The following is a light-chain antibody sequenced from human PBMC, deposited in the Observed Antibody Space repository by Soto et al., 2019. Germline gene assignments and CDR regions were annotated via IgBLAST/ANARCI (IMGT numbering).Light chain of an antibody. CDR1: QDITNY. Sequence: DIQMTQSPSSLSASVGDRVTITCQASQDITNYLNWYQRTPGKAPKLLIYDASNLETGVPSRFSGSGSGTDFTFTISGLQPEDFATYYCQHFDNLPSGTFGQGTRLEIK. CDR3: QHFDNLPSGT. V-gene: IGKV1-33*01. J-gene: IGKJ5*01. CDR2: DAS.